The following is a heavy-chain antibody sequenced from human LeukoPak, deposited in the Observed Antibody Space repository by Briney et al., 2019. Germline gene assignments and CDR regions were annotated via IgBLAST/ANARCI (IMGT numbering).Heavy chain of an antibody. CDR2: IKQDGSEK. J-gene: IGHJ6*02. Sequence: GGSLRLSCAASGFTFSSYWMSWVRQAPGKGLEWVANIKQDGSEKYYVDSVKGRCTISRDNAKNSLSLQMNSLRGEDTAVYYCARGGVMIVTPLYYYYGLDLWGQGTTVTVYS. V-gene: IGHV3-7*01. CDR3: ARGGVMIVTPLYYYYGLDL. D-gene: IGHD3-22*01. CDR1: GFTFSSYW.